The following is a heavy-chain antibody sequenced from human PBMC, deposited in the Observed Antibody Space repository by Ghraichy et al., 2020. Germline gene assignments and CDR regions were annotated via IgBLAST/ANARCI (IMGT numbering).Heavy chain of an antibody. Sequence: SQTLSLTCGISGDSVSSNTAAWNWIRQSPARGLEWLGRTYYRSSWHYDYAVSVESRINIHADTSKNQFSLQLSSVTPEDTALYYCAFGWALNAWGQGTMVIVSS. CDR1: GDSVSSNTAA. V-gene: IGHV6-1*01. CDR3: AFGWALNA. J-gene: IGHJ3*01. D-gene: IGHD3-16*01. CDR2: TYYRSSWHY.